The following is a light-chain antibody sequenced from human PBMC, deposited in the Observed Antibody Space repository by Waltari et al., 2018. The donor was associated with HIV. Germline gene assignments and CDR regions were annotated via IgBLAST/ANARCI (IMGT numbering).Light chain of an antibody. V-gene: IGLV1-40*01. CDR2: GSR. CDR1: SSNIGAGYD. Sequence: QSVLTQAPSVSGAPGQRVTISCTGSSSNIGAGYDVTWYQQHPGTAPKLLIFGSRNRPSGVPDRVSASTSGTSASLAITGLQAEDEADYFCQSYDNSLTGSLFGGGTKLTVL. CDR3: QSYDNSLTGSL. J-gene: IGLJ2*01.